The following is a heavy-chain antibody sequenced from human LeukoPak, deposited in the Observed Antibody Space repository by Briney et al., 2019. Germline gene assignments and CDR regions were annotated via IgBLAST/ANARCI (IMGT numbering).Heavy chain of an antibody. Sequence: GGSLRLSCAASGFTFSSYAMHWVRQAPGKGLEWVAVIWDDGSNKYYADSVKGIFTISGDNSKNTLFLQMKSLRAEVTAVYYCAKELEIAVAGTLGYWGQGTLVTVSS. CDR1: GFTFSSYA. D-gene: IGHD6-19*01. J-gene: IGHJ4*02. CDR3: AKELEIAVAGTLGY. CDR2: IWDDGSNK. V-gene: IGHV3-33*06.